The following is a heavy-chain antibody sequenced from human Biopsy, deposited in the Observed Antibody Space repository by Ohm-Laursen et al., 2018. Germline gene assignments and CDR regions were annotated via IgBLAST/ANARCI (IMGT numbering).Heavy chain of an antibody. CDR3: ALGGGSYVNFDY. V-gene: IGHV4-59*01. CDR2: ISYTGGI. CDR1: GGSISGYH. J-gene: IGHJ4*02. D-gene: IGHD1-26*01. Sequence: PGTLSLTCTVSGGSISGYHWSWIRKSPGKGLEWLAYISYTGGITSNPSLNGRATMSLDTSKNQFSLRLSSVTAADTAVYYCALGGGSYVNFDYWGQGTLVTVSS.